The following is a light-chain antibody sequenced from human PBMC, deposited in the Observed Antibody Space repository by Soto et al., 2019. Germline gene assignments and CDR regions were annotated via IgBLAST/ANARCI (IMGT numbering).Light chain of an antibody. CDR1: QSVSSSY. J-gene: IGKJ2*01. Sequence: EIVLTQSPGTLSLSPGERATLSCRASQSVSSSYLAWYQQKPGQAPRLLIYGASSRATRIQDRFSGSGSGTDFTLTISRLEPEDFAVYYCQQYGSSPPKYTFGQGTKLEIK. CDR2: GAS. V-gene: IGKV3-20*01. CDR3: QQYGSSPPKYT.